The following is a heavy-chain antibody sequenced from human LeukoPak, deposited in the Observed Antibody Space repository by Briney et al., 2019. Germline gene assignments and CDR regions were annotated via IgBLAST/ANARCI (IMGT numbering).Heavy chain of an antibody. J-gene: IGHJ4*02. CDR1: GFSVSIYY. Sequence: GGSLRLSCAASGFSVSIYYMSWFRQAPGKGLEWVGRIKSKTDGGTTDYAAPVKGRFTISRDDSKNTLYLQMNSLKTEDTAVYYCTTADNWNDEFDYWGQGTLVTVSS. D-gene: IGHD1-1*01. CDR2: IKSKTDGGTT. V-gene: IGHV3-15*01. CDR3: TTADNWNDEFDY.